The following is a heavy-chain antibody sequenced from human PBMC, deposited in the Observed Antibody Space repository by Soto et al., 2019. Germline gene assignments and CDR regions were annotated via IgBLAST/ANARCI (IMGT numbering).Heavy chain of an antibody. V-gene: IGHV3-74*01. J-gene: IGHJ1*01. Sequence: PGGSLRLSCAASGFTFSSYWMHWVRQAPGKGLEWVSRIDSVGTNPFYADSVKGRFTISRDNGKNTMFLQMNSLRAEDTAVYFCSAYPFQHWGQGTLVTVSS. CDR1: GFTFSSYW. CDR3: SAYPFQH. CDR2: IDSVGTNP.